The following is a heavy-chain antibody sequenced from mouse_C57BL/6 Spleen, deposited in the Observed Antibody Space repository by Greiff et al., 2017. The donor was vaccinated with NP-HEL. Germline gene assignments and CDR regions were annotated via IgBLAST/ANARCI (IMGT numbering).Heavy chain of an antibody. V-gene: IGHV1-15*01. Sequence: VQLQQSGAELVRPGASVTLSCKASGYTFTDYEMHWVKQTPVHGLEWIGAIDPETGGTAYNQKFKGKAILTADKSSSTAYMELRSLTSEDSAVYYCTRGYSGSSFLFAYWGQGTLVTVSA. D-gene: IGHD1-1*01. J-gene: IGHJ3*01. CDR1: GYTFTDYE. CDR2: IDPETGGT. CDR3: TRGYSGSSFLFAY.